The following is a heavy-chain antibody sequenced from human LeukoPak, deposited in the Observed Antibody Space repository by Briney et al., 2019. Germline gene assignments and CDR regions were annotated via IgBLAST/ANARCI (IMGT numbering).Heavy chain of an antibody. V-gene: IGHV3-30-3*01. Sequence: GGSLRLSCAASGFTVRSNYMSWVRQAPGKGLEWVAVISYDGSNKYYADSVKGRFTISRDNSKNTLYLQMNSLRAEDTAVYYCATLVVTARVDYWGQGTLVTVSS. D-gene: IGHD2-21*02. J-gene: IGHJ4*02. CDR2: ISYDGSNK. CDR1: GFTVRSNY. CDR3: ATLVVTARVDY.